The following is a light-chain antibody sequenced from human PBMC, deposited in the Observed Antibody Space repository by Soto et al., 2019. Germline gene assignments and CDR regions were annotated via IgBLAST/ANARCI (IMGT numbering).Light chain of an antibody. CDR2: EAS. CDR1: QSVRNS. V-gene: IGKV3-11*01. CDR3: QQRSSWPRT. Sequence: EIVLIQSPATLSLSPGERATLSCRASQSVRNSLAWFQQRPGQAPRLLIYEASNRATGTPARFSGSGSGTDFALTISSLEREDFAVYYCQQRSSWPRTFGQGTK. J-gene: IGKJ1*01.